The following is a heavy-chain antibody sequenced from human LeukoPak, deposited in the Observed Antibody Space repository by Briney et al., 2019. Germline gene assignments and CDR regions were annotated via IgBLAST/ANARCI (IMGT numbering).Heavy chain of an antibody. CDR2: IKQDGSEK. CDR1: GFTFSSYW. CDR3: ARDNSWYDSSGDAFDI. Sequence: SGGSLRLSCAASGFTFSSYWMSWVRQAPGKGLEWVANIKQDGSEKYYVDSVKGRFTISRGNAKNSLYLQMNSLRAEDTAVYYCARDNSWYDSSGDAFDIWGQGTMVTVSS. V-gene: IGHV3-7*01. J-gene: IGHJ3*02. D-gene: IGHD3-22*01.